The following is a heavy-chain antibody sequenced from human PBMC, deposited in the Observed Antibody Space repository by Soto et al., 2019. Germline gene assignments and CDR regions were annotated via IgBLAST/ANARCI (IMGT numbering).Heavy chain of an antibody. D-gene: IGHD1-26*01. CDR1: GYTFTCYY. J-gene: IGHJ6*02. Sequence: ASVKVSCKASGYTFTCYYMHWVRQAPGQGLEWMGWINPNSGGTNYAQKFQGWVTMTRDTSISTAYMELSRLRSDDTAVYYCARGATTTYGMDVWGQGTTVTVSS. CDR2: INPNSGGT. V-gene: IGHV1-2*04. CDR3: ARGATTTYGMDV.